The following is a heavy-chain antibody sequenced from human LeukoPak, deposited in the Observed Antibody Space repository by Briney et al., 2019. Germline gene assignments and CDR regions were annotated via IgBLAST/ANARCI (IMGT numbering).Heavy chain of an antibody. V-gene: IGHV4-59*04. Sequence: SETLSLTCTVSGGSISSYYWSRIRQPPGMGLEWIGSIYYTGNTYYSASLKSQVSISIDTSKNQFSLKLTSVTAADTAVYYCARQTGSGLFILPGGQGTLVTVSS. D-gene: IGHD3/OR15-3a*01. CDR2: IYYTGNT. CDR1: GGSISSYY. CDR3: ARQTGSGLFILP. J-gene: IGHJ4*02.